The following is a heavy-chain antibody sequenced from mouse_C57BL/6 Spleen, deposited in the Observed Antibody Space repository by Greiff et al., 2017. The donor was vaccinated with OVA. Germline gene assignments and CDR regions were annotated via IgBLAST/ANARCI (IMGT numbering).Heavy chain of an antibody. CDR3: ATLFYYDYPWAD. V-gene: IGHV5-9*01. CDR1: GFTFSSYT. D-gene: IGHD2-4*01. J-gene: IGHJ3*01. CDR2: ISGGGGNT. Sequence: EVKLMESGGGLVKPGGSLKLSCAASGFTFSSYTMSWVRQTPEKRLEWVATISGGGGNTYYPDSVKGRFTISRDNAKNTLYLQMSSLRSEDTALYYCATLFYYDYPWADWGQGTLVTVSA.